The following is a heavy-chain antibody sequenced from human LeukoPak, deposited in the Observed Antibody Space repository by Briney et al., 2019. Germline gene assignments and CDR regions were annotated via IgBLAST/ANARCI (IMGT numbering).Heavy chain of an antibody. V-gene: IGHV1-58*01. CDR2: IVVGSGNT. D-gene: IGHD1-7*01. Sequence: ASVKFSCKASGFTFTSSAVQWVRQARGQRLEWIGWIVVGSGNTNYAQKFQERVTITRDMSTSTAYMELSSLRSEDTAVYYCAAVHRSWNSLLAFDYWGQGTLVTVSS. CDR3: AAVHRSWNSLLAFDY. J-gene: IGHJ4*02. CDR1: GFTFTSSA.